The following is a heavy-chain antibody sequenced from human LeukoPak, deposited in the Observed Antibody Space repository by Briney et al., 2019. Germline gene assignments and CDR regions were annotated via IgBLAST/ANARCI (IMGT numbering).Heavy chain of an antibody. CDR3: ARSTANYGPNWFDP. D-gene: IGHD1-7*01. Sequence: PVKVSCKASGGTFSSYAISWVRQAPGQGLEWMGGIIPIFGTANYAQKFQGRVTITADESTSTAYMELSSLRSEDTAVYYCARSTANYGPNWFDPWGQGTLVTVSS. CDR1: GGTFSSYA. J-gene: IGHJ5*02. V-gene: IGHV1-69*13. CDR2: IIPIFGTA.